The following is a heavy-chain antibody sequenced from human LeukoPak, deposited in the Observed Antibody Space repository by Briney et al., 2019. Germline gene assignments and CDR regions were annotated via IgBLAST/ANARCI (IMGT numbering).Heavy chain of an antibody. Sequence: PSETLSLTCTVSGGSISSSSYYWSWIRQPAGKGLEWIGRIYTSGSTNYNPSLKSRVTISVDTSKNQFSLKLSSVTAADTAVYYCARITGTTVVYYYYYMDVWGKGTTVTVSS. CDR3: ARITGTTVVYYYYYMDV. D-gene: IGHD1-7*01. CDR2: IYTSGST. J-gene: IGHJ6*03. V-gene: IGHV4-61*02. CDR1: GGSISSSSYY.